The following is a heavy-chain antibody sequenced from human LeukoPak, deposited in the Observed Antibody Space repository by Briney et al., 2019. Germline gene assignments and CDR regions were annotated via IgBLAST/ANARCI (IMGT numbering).Heavy chain of an antibody. CDR2: IVVGSGNT. Sequence: ASVKVSCKASGFTFTSSAVQWVRQARGQRLEWIGWIVVGSGNTNYAQKFQERVTITRDISTSTAYRELSSLRSEDTAVYYCAADWSSMEWLDAFDTWGQGPMVTVSS. CDR3: AADWSSMEWLDAFDT. J-gene: IGHJ3*02. CDR1: GFTFTSSA. V-gene: IGHV1-58*01. D-gene: IGHD3-3*01.